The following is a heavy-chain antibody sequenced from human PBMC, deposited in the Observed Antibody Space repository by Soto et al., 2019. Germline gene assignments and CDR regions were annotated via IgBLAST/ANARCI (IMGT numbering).Heavy chain of an antibody. V-gene: IGHV4-59*01. CDR1: GCYISSYY. J-gene: IGHJ3*02. Sequence: TSETLSLTGTVSGCYISSYYWSWIRQPPGKGLEWIGYIYYSGSTNYNPSLKSRVTISVDTSKNQFSLKLSSVTAADTAVYYCARVNYDILTGYYNSDAFDIWGQGTMVT. CDR3: ARVNYDILTGYYNSDAFDI. CDR2: IYYSGST. D-gene: IGHD3-9*01.